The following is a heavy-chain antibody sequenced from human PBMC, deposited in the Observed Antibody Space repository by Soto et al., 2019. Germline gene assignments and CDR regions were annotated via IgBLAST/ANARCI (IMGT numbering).Heavy chain of an antibody. J-gene: IGHJ6*02. V-gene: IGHV1-18*04. D-gene: IGHD1-26*01. CDR3: ARGWSGSFDYYYYGMDV. Sequence: ASVKVSCKASGYTFTSYGISWVRQAPGQGLEWMGWISAYNGNTNYAQKLQGRVTMTTDTSTSTAYMELRSLRSDDTAVYYCARGWSGSFDYYYYGMDVWGQVTTVTVSS. CDR2: ISAYNGNT. CDR1: GYTFTSYG.